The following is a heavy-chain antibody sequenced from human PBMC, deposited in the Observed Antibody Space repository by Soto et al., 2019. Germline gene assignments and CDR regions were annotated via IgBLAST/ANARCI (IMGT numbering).Heavy chain of an antibody. V-gene: IGHV3-21*01. J-gene: IGHJ1*01. CDR2: IGSSGNYI. CDR1: GFTFSDYN. Sequence: EVQLVESGGGLVKPGGSLRLSCVASGFTFSDYNMNWVRQAPGKGLEWVAWIGSSGNYIFYADSVKGRFTISRDSAKNSLYLQMNSLRAEDTAVYYCARGDNGDYVLYFHHWGQGTLVTVSS. CDR3: ARGDNGDYVLYFHH. D-gene: IGHD4-17*01.